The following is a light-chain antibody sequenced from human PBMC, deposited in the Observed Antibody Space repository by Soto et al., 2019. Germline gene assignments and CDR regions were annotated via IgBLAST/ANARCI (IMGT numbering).Light chain of an antibody. Sequence: AIQLTQSPSSLSASVGDRVTITCRASQGISTALAWYQQKPGQTPKLLLYDASSLEGGVPTRFSGRGSGTDFALSITNLQPEDFATYCCQQFSHYPRTFGQGTKV. CDR2: DAS. V-gene: IGKV1D-13*01. CDR3: QQFSHYPRT. J-gene: IGKJ1*01. CDR1: QGISTA.